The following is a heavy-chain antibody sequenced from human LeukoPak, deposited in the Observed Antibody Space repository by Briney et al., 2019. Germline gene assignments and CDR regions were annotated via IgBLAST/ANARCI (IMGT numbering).Heavy chain of an antibody. V-gene: IGHV3-23*01. CDR2: ISGSGGST. CDR3: AKDQDSGSYFGDYDY. J-gene: IGHJ4*02. Sequence: GGSLRLSCAASGFTFSNYGMRWVRQAPGKGLEWVSAISGSGGSTYYADSVEGRFTISRESYKYTLYLKMNSLRGKDTAVYYCAKDQDSGSYFGDYDYWGQGTLVTVPS. D-gene: IGHD1-26*01. CDR1: GFTFSNYG.